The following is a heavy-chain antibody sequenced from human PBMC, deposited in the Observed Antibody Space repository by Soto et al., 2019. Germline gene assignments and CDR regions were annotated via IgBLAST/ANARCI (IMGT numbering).Heavy chain of an antibody. CDR2: ISYDGSNK. CDR1: GFTFSSYA. V-gene: IGHV3-30-3*01. CDR3: ASRRFLECLTYLDY. Sequence: WGSLILSCAASGFTFSSYAMHWVRQAPGKGLEWVAVISYDGSNKYYADSVKGRFTISRDNSKNTLYLQMNSLRAEDTAVYYCASRRFLECLTYLDYWGQGTLVTVSS. J-gene: IGHJ4*02. D-gene: IGHD3-3*01.